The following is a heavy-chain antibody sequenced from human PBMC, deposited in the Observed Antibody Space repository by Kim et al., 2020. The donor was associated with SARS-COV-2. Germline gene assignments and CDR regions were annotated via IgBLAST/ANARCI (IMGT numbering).Heavy chain of an antibody. Sequence: ASVKVSCKASGYTFTTYGITWVRQAPGQGLEWMGWISGNNDNTNHAQKLQGRVTMTTDTSTSTAYMELRSLRSDDTAVYYCARWGSGSGSYGPLYYFDYWGQGTLVTVSS. CDR1: GYTFTTYG. V-gene: IGHV1-18*01. CDR3: ARWGSGSGSYGPLYYFDY. J-gene: IGHJ4*02. CDR2: ISGNNDNT. D-gene: IGHD3-10*01.